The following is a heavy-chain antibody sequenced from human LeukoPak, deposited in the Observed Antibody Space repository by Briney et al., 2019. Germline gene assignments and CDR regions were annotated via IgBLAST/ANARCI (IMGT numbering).Heavy chain of an antibody. D-gene: IGHD2-15*01. CDR1: GFTFSSYS. V-gene: IGHV3-21*01. J-gene: IGHJ6*02. CDR3: ARDGGGWHFYGMDV. CDR2: ISSSSSYI. Sequence: GGSLRLSCAASGFTFSSYSMNWVRQAPGKGLEWVSSISSSSSYIYYADSVKGRFTISRDNAKNSLYLQMNSLRAEDTAVYYCARDGGGWHFYGMDVWGQGTTVTVSS.